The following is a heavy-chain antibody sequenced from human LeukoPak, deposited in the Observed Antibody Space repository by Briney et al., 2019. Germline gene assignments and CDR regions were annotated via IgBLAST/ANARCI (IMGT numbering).Heavy chain of an antibody. D-gene: IGHD5-12*01. CDR1: GFTFNSYE. J-gene: IGHJ4*02. CDR3: ARDPYSGYEYFDY. V-gene: IGHV3-48*03. Sequence: GGSLRLSCAASGFTFNSYEMNWVRQAPGKGLEWVSYISSSGSTIYYADSVKGRFTISRDNAKNSLYLQMNSLRAEDTAVYYCARDPYSGYEYFDYWGQGTLVTVPS. CDR2: ISSSGSTI.